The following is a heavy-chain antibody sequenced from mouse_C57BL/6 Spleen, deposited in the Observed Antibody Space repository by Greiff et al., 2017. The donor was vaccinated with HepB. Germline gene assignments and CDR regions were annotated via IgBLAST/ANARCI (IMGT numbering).Heavy chain of an antibody. CDR2: INPSSGYT. D-gene: IGHD1-1*01. CDR1: GYTFTSYT. CDR3: APLITTVVALDY. J-gene: IGHJ2*01. Sequence: QVQLQQSGAELARPGASVKMSCKASGYTFTSYTMHWVKQRPGQGLEWIGYINPSSGYTKYNQKFKDKATLTADKSSSTAYMQLISLTSEDSAVYYCAPLITTVVALDYWGQGTTLTVSS. V-gene: IGHV1-4*01.